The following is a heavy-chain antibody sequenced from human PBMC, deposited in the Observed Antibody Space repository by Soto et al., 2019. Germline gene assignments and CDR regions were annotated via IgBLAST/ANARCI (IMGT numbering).Heavy chain of an antibody. CDR2: IKSKTDGGTT. CDR3: TTDSLVLRFLEWAFDP. D-gene: IGHD3-3*01. J-gene: IGHJ5*02. CDR1: GFTFSNAW. Sequence: EVQLVESGGGLVKPGGSLRLSCAASGFTFSNAWMSWVRQAPGKGLEWVGRIKSKTDGGTTDYAAPVKGRFTISRDDSKSTRYLQMNSLKPEDTAVYYCTTDSLVLRFLEWAFDPWGQGTLVTASS. V-gene: IGHV3-15*01.